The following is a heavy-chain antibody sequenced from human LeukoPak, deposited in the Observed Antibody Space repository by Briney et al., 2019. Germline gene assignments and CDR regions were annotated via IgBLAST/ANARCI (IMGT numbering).Heavy chain of an antibody. J-gene: IGHJ5*02. V-gene: IGHV3-64*04. CDR2: IGGKGGST. CDR3: AKRPGKAAAGPFDP. D-gene: IGHD6-13*01. CDR1: GFTFSNYA. Sequence: GGSLRLSCSASGFTFSNYAMHWVRQAPGKGLEYVSAIGGKGGSTYYVDSVKGRFTISRDDSKNTLYLQMNSLRAEDTAIYYCAKRPGKAAAGPFDPWGQGTLVTVSS.